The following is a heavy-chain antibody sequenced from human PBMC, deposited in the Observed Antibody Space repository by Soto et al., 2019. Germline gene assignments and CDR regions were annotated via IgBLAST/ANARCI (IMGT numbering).Heavy chain of an antibody. V-gene: IGHV3-23*01. CDR1: GFTFSSYA. CDR3: AKDSYYDSSGYYYVPPPFDY. J-gene: IGHJ4*02. CDR2: ISGSGGST. Sequence: GGSLRLSCAASGFTFSSYAMSWVRQAPGKGLEWVSAISGSGGSTYYADSVKGRFTISRDNSKNTLYLQMNSLRAEDTAVYYCAKDSYYDSSGYYYVPPPFDYWGQGTLVTVSS. D-gene: IGHD3-22*01.